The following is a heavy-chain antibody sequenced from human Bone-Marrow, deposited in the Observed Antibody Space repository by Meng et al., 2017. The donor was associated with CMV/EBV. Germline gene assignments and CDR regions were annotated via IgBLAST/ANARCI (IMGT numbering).Heavy chain of an antibody. Sequence: GGSLRLSCAASGFTFSGYWMNWVRQAPGRGLEWVANIKQGGGEKNYVDSVKGRFTISRDNAKNSLYLQMNSLRAEDTAVYYCARDLKHEIVVPAAIPRDVWGQGTTVTVSS. V-gene: IGHV3-7*01. D-gene: IGHD2-2*01. J-gene: IGHJ6*02. CDR2: IKQGGGEK. CDR1: GFTFSGYW. CDR3: ARDLKHEIVVPAAIPRDV.